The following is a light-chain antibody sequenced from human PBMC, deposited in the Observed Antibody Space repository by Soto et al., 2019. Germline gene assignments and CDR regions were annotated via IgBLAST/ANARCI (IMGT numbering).Light chain of an antibody. V-gene: IGKV3-11*01. Sequence: VLTQSVATLSLSPGEGATLSVSASQSIHTSLAWYQQKSGKPPRLVIYDSTLRANGVPDRFGGSRSGTEFTLTINSLEPEDFAVYYCQQRYVWPPITFGQGTRLDIK. J-gene: IGKJ5*01. CDR2: DST. CDR3: QQRYVWPPIT. CDR1: QSIHTS.